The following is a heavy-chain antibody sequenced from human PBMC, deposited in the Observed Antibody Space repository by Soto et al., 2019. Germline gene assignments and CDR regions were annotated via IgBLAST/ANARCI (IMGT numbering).Heavy chain of an antibody. CDR2: IYYSAST. V-gene: IGHV4-59*08. CDR1: GGSISSYY. CDR3: ARHLPYCGGDCYSLDY. D-gene: IGHD2-21*02. J-gene: IGHJ4*03. Sequence: SETLSLTCTVSGGSISSYYWSWIRQPPGKGLEWIGYIYYSASTNYSPSLKSRVTISVDTSKNQFSLNLSSVTAADTAVYYCARHLPYCGGDCYSLDYWGQGTTVTVSS.